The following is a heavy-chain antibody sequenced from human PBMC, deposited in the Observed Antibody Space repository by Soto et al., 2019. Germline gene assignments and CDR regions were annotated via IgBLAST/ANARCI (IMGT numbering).Heavy chain of an antibody. CDR3: ARGEDDLRAY. CDR1: GYRFTTYG. J-gene: IGHJ4*02. Sequence: ASVKVSCKASGYRFTTYGITWVRQAPGQGPEWMGWISGNNENTNYAQKFQGRITMTVDTSTSTAHMELRSLTSDDTAVYFCARGEDDLRAYWGQGTLVTVSS. CDR2: ISGNNENT. V-gene: IGHV1-18*04. D-gene: IGHD3-3*01.